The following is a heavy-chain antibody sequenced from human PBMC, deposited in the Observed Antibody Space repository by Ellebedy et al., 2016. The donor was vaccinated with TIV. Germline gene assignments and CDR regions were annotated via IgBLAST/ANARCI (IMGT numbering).Heavy chain of an antibody. D-gene: IGHD3-10*01. Sequence: GESLKISXAASGFTFSSYAMHWVRQAPGKGLEWVAVISYDGSNKYYADSVKGRFTISRDNSKNTLYLQMNSRRAEDTAVYYCARGTFEDSGSRAELDYWGQGTLVTVSS. J-gene: IGHJ4*02. CDR2: ISYDGSNK. CDR1: GFTFSSYA. CDR3: ARGTFEDSGSRAELDY. V-gene: IGHV3-30-3*01.